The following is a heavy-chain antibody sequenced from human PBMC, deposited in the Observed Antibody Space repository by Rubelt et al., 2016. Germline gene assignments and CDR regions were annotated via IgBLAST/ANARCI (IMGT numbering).Heavy chain of an antibody. Sequence: DINWVRQATGQGLEWMGWMNPNSGNTGYAQKFQGRVTMTRNTSISTAYMELSSLRSDDTAVYYCASGREYSYGYFDYWGQGTLVTVSS. D-gene: IGHD5-18*01. V-gene: IGHV1-8*01. CDR3: ASGREYSYGYFDY. J-gene: IGHJ4*02. CDR1: D. CDR2: MNPNSGNT.